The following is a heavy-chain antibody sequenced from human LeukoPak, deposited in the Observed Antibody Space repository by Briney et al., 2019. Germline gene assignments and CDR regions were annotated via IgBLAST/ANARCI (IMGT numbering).Heavy chain of an antibody. J-gene: IGHJ4*02. V-gene: IGHV7-4-1*02. CDR3: ARGDYETHGYQTR. CDR1: GYIFTSYV. Sequence: GASVKVSCKASGYIFTSYVLHWVRQAPGQGLEWMGWINTNTGNPTYAQGFTGRFVFSSDTSVSTAHLQISSLKADDTAMYYCARGDYETHGYQTRWGQGTLVTVSS. D-gene: IGHD3-22*01. CDR2: INTNTGNP.